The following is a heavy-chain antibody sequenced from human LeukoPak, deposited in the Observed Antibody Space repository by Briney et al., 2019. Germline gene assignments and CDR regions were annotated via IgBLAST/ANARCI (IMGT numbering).Heavy chain of an antibody. Sequence: PGGSLRLSCAASGFTFSSYAMSWVRQAPGKGLEWVSAISGSGGSTYCADSVKGRFTISRDNSKNTLYLQMNSLRAEDTAVYYCAKVKGYGDYLYYFDYWGQGTLVTVSS. CDR2: ISGSGGST. CDR1: GFTFSSYA. CDR3: AKVKGYGDYLYYFDY. V-gene: IGHV3-23*01. D-gene: IGHD4-17*01. J-gene: IGHJ4*02.